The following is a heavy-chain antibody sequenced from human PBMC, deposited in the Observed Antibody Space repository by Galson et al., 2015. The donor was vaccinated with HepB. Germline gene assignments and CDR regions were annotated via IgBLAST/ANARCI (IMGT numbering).Heavy chain of an antibody. CDR1: GFTFSSYS. Sequence: SLRLSCAASGFTFSSYSMNWVRQAPGKGLEWVSSISSSSSYIYYADSVKGRFTISRDNAKNSLYLQMNSLRAEDTAVYYCAREGIQLWLRTPSGFDYWGQGTLVTVSS. CDR2: ISSSSSYI. V-gene: IGHV3-21*01. J-gene: IGHJ4*02. D-gene: IGHD5-18*01. CDR3: AREGIQLWLRTPSGFDY.